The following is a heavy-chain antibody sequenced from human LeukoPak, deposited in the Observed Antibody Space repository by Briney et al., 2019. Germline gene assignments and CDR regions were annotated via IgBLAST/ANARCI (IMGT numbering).Heavy chain of an antibody. J-gene: IGHJ3*02. CDR1: GGSISSGGYY. Sequence: PSETLSLTCTVSGGSISSGGYYWSWIRQHPGKGLEWIGYIYYSGSTYYNPSLKSRVTISVDTSKNQFSLKLSSVTAADTAVYYCARDCSGDGCYSRTLAIWGQGTMVIVSS. V-gene: IGHV4-31*03. CDR3: ARDCSGDGCYSRTLAI. CDR2: IYYSGST. D-gene: IGHD2-15*01.